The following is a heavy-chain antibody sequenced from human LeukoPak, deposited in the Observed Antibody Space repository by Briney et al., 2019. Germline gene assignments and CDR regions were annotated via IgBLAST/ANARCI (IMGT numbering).Heavy chain of an antibody. V-gene: IGHV4-30-4*01. CDR2: IYYSGST. Sequence: SETLSLTCTVSGGSNSSGDYYWSWIRQPPGKGLEWIGYIYYSGSTYYNPSLKSRVTISVDTSKNQFSLKLSSVTAADTAVYYCARVPIAAAEYYFDYWGQGTLVTVSS. CDR3: ARVPIAAAEYYFDY. CDR1: GGSNSSGDYY. J-gene: IGHJ4*02. D-gene: IGHD6-13*01.